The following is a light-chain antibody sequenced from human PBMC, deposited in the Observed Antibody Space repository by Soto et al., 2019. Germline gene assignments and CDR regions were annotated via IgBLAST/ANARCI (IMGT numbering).Light chain of an antibody. CDR2: AAS. CDR3: QQPKSFPIT. J-gene: IGKJ5*01. V-gene: IGKV1-9*01. CDR1: QGISTY. Sequence: DIPMTQSPTTLYPSLALIVPITCRASQGISTYLAWYQQKPGKAPKLLIYAASTLQSGVPSRFSGSASGTEFTLTISSLQPEDFATYYCQQPKSFPITFGQGTRLEIK.